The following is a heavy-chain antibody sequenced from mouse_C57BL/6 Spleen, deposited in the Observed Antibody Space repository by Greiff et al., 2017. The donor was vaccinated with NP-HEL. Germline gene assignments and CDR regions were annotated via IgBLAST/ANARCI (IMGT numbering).Heavy chain of an antibody. CDR2: ISYDGSN. CDR1: GYSITSGYY. J-gene: IGHJ3*01. D-gene: IGHD1-1*01. V-gene: IGHV3-6*01. CDR3: ARAYYYGSSSWFAY. Sequence: ESGPGLVKPSQSLSLTCSVTGYSITSGYYWNWIRQFPGNILEWMGYISYDGSNNYKPSFKNRITITLDTSKNHVFLKLNSVTTEDTATYYCARAYYYGSSSWFAYWGQGTLVTVSA.